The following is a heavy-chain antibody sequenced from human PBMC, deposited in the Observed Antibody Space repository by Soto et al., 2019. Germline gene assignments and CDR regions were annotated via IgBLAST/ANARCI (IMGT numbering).Heavy chain of an antibody. CDR2: FNAYNGNT. Sequence: WASVKVSCKASGYTFTSYGISWVRQAPGQGLEWMGWFNAYNGNTHSAQKLQGRVTMTTDTSTSTAYMELRSLRSDDTAVYYCARTLPPIDYWGQGTLVTVSS. D-gene: IGHD1-26*01. V-gene: IGHV1-18*01. J-gene: IGHJ4*02. CDR3: ARTLPPIDY. CDR1: GYTFTSYG.